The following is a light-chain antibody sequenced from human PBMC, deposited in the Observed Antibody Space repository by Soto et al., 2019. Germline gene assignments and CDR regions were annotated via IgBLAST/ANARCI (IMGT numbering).Light chain of an antibody. CDR3: QQYYGPPHT. CDR1: QSILYSSNNKNY. CDR2: WAS. J-gene: IGKJ2*01. V-gene: IGKV4-1*01. Sequence: DIVMTQSPDSLAVTLGERATINCKSSQSILYSSNNKNYLAWYQEKPGQPPKLLIYWASTRESGVPDRFSGGGSGTDFTLTISSLQAEDAAVYYCQQYYGPPHTFGQGTKLEIK.